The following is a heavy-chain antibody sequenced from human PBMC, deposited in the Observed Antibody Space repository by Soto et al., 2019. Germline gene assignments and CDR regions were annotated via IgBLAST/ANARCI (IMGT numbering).Heavy chain of an antibody. CDR3: ARSFNYYYYGMDV. J-gene: IGHJ6*02. Sequence: QVQLQESGPGLVKPSETLSLTCSVSGDSISSYYWSWIRQPPGKGLEWIGYIYYSGSTNYNPSLKIRVTISVDTSKNQFSLKLTSVTAADTAVYYCARSFNYYYYGMDVWGQGTTVTVSS. CDR1: GDSISSYY. CDR2: IYYSGST. V-gene: IGHV4-59*01.